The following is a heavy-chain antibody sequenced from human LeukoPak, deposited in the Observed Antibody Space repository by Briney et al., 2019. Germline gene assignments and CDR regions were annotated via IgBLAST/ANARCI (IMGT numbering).Heavy chain of an antibody. Sequence: ASVKVSCKASGYTFTSYGISWVRQAPGQGLEWMGWISAYNGNTNYAQKLQGRVTMTTDTSTSTAYMELRSLRSDDTAVYYCARVGCSGGNCYSSADYWGQGTLVTVSS. V-gene: IGHV1-18*01. D-gene: IGHD2-15*01. CDR1: GYTFTSYG. CDR2: ISAYNGNT. CDR3: ARVGCSGGNCYSSADY. J-gene: IGHJ4*02.